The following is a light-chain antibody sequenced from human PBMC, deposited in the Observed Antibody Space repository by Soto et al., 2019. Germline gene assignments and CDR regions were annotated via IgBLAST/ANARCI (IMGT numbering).Light chain of an antibody. Sequence: QSVLTQPPSASGSPGQSVTISCTGTSSDVGGYNYVSWYQQHPGKAPKLIIYEVSKRPSGVPDRFSGSKSGNTASLTVSGLQAEDEADYYCSSYAGSNNLVFGGGTQL. CDR2: EVS. J-gene: IGLJ2*01. CDR3: SSYAGSNNLV. CDR1: SSDVGGYNY. V-gene: IGLV2-8*01.